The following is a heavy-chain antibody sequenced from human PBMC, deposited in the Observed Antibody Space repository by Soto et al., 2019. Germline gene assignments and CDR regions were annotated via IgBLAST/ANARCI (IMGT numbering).Heavy chain of an antibody. CDR3: ARGKVPAAIFYYYGMDV. J-gene: IGHJ6*02. CDR1: GFTFSSYA. Sequence: EVQLLESGGGLVQPGGSLRLSCAASGFTFSSYAMSWVRQAPGKGLEWVSAISGSGGSTYYADSVKGRFTISRDNSKNTLYLQMNSLRAEDTAVYYCARGKVPAAIFYYYGMDVWGQGTTVTVSS. V-gene: IGHV3-23*01. CDR2: ISGSGGST. D-gene: IGHD2-2*01.